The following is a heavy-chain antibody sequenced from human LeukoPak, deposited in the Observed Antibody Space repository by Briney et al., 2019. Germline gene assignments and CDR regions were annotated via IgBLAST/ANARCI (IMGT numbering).Heavy chain of an antibody. CDR1: GGSFSGYY. CDR2: INHSGST. CDR3: ARRCSGGSCYNY. D-gene: IGHD2-15*01. Sequence: SETLSLTCAVYGGSFSGYYWSRIRQPPGKGLEWIGEINHSGSTNYNPSLKSRVTVSIDTSKNQFSLKLSSVTAADTAVYYCARRCSGGSCYNYWGQGTLVTVSS. V-gene: IGHV4-34*01. J-gene: IGHJ4*02.